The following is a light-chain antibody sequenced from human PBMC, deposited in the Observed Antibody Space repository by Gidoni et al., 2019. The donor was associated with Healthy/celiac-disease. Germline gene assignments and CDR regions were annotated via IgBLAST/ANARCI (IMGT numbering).Light chain of an antibody. CDR1: SWHSSYA. CDR3: QTWGTGIHWV. J-gene: IGLJ3*02. Sequence: QLVLTQSPSASAPLGASVTLTYTLSSWHSSYAIAWHQQQPEKGPRYLMKLNSDGSHSKGDGIPDRFSGSSSGAERYLTISSLQSEDEADYYCQTWGTGIHWVFGGGTKLTVL. CDR2: LNSDGSH. V-gene: IGLV4-69*01.